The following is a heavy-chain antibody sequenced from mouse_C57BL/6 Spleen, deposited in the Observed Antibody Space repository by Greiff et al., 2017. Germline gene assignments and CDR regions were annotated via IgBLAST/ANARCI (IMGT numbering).Heavy chain of an antibody. CDR2: IHPNSGST. CDR3: ARGEGYGNYAMDY. D-gene: IGHD2-1*01. CDR1: GYTFTSYW. J-gene: IGHJ4*01. Sequence: QVQLQQSGAELVKPGASVKLSCKASGYTFTSYWMHWVKPRPGQGLEWIGMIHPNSGSTNYHEKFKSKATLTVDKSSSTAYMQLSSLTSEDSAVYYWARGEGYGNYAMDYWGQGTSVTVSS. V-gene: IGHV1-64*01.